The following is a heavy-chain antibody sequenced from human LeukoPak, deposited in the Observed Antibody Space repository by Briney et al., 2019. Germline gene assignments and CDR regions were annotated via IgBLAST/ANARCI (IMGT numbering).Heavy chain of an antibody. CDR1: GYTFTSYY. V-gene: IGHV1-46*01. CDR2: INPSGGST. CDR3: AAAAGRRYFDY. J-gene: IGHJ4*02. Sequence: ASVKVSCKASGYTFTSYYMHWVRQAPGQGLEWMGIINPSGGSTSYAQKFQGRVTMTRDTSISTAYMELSRLRSDDTAVYYCAAAAGRRYFDYWGQGTLVTVSS. D-gene: IGHD6-13*01.